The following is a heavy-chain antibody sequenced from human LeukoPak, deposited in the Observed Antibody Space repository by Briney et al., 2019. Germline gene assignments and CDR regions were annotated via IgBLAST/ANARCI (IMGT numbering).Heavy chain of an antibody. J-gene: IGHJ4*02. CDR3: ARDLCSGGSCYSAY. CDR2: IYTSGST. CDR1: GGSISSGSYY. V-gene: IGHV4-61*02. D-gene: IGHD2-15*01. Sequence: SETLSLTCTVSGGSISSGSYYWSWIRQPAGKGLEWIGRIYTSGSTNYNPSLKSRVTISVDTSKNQFSLKLSSVTAADTAVYYCARDLCSGGSCYSAYWGQGTLVTVSS.